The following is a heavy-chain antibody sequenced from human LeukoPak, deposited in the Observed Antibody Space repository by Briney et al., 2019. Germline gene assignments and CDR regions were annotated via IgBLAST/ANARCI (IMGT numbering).Heavy chain of an antibody. CDR2: ISYDGSNK. J-gene: IGHJ4*02. CDR1: GFTFSSYA. CDR3: ARPTPDLRDFDY. Sequence: GGSLRLSCAASGFTFSSYAMHWVRQAPGKGLEWVAVISYDGSNKYYADSVKGRFTISRDNSKNTLYLQMNSLRAEDMAVYYCARPTPDLRDFDYWGQGTLVTVSS. D-gene: IGHD4-17*01. V-gene: IGHV3-30*04.